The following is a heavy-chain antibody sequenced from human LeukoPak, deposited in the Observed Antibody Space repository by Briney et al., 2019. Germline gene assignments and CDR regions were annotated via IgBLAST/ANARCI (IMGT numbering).Heavy chain of an antibody. V-gene: IGHV3-7*01. J-gene: IGHJ4*02. CDR1: GFTFSSYW. Sequence: PGGSLRLSCAASGFTFSSYWMSWIRQAPGKGLEWVANIKQDGSEKYYVDSVKGRFTISRDNAKNSLYLQRNSLRGEDTAVYYCERDCSSTSCYWTFDYWGQGTLVTVSS. D-gene: IGHD2-2*01. CDR2: IKQDGSEK. CDR3: ERDCSSTSCYWTFDY.